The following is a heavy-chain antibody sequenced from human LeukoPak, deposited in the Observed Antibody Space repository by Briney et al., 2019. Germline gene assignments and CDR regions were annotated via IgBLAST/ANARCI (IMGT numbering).Heavy chain of an antibody. D-gene: IGHD6-13*01. CDR1: GFTFSSYG. CDR3: AKDIQPEIIAAAAFDY. Sequence: GGSLRLSCAASGFTFSSYGMHWVRQAPGKGLEWVAVISYDGSNKYYADSVKGRFTISRDNSKNTLYLQMNSLRAEDTAVYYCAKDIQPEIIAAAAFDYWGQGTLVTVSS. V-gene: IGHV3-30*18. CDR2: ISYDGSNK. J-gene: IGHJ4*02.